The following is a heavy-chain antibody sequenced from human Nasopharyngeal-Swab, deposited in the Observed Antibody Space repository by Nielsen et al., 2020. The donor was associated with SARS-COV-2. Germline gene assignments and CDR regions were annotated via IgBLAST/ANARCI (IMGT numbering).Heavy chain of an antibody. D-gene: IGHD6-19*01. CDR3: ARVRSLAGHDAFDI. J-gene: IGHJ3*02. CDR2: ISSSSSYI. CDR1: GFTFSSYS. Sequence: GGSLRLSCAASGFTFSSYSMNWVRQAPGKGLEWVSSISSSSSYIYYADSVKGRFTISRDNAKNSLYLQMNSLRAEDTVVYYCARVRSLAGHDAFDIWGQGTMVTVSS. V-gene: IGHV3-21*01.